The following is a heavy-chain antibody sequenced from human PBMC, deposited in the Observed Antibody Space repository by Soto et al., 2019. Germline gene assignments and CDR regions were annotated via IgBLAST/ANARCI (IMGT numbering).Heavy chain of an antibody. Sequence: GGSLRLSCAASGFTFDDYAMHWVRHAPGKGLERVSGISWNSGSIGYADSVKGRFTISRDNAKTSLYLQMNSPRDEDTALYYCAKDGVLYGMVVWAQGTTVTVTS. V-gene: IGHV3-9*01. CDR2: ISWNSGSI. CDR1: GFTFDDYA. CDR3: AKDGVLYGMVV. J-gene: IGHJ6*02. D-gene: IGHD3-10*01.